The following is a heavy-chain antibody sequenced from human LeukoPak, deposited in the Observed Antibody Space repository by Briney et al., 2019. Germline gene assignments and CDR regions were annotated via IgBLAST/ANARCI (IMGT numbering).Heavy chain of an antibody. D-gene: IGHD5-24*01. CDR2: INHSGST. CDR3: ARAGGWLHPSGDYFDY. J-gene: IGHJ4*02. V-gene: IGHV4-34*01. Sequence: PSETLSLTCAVYGGSFSGYYWSWIRQPPGKGLEWIGEINHSGSTNYNPSLKSRVTISVDTSKNQFSLKLSSVTAADTAVYYCARAGGWLHPSGDYFDYWGQGTLVTVSS. CDR1: GGSFSGYY.